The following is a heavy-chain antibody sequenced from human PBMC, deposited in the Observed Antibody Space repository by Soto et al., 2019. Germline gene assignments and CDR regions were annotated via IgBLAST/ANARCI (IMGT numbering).Heavy chain of an antibody. V-gene: IGHV3-30-3*01. J-gene: IGHJ3*01. CDR3: ARGDRGAFDL. Sequence: QVQLVESGGGVVQAGRSLRLSCAASGFTFSRYAMHWVRQAPGKGLEWVAAISYDGNFKDYADSVKGRFTISRDNSKNTLFLQMNSLRAEDTAVYYCARGDRGAFDLWGQGTVVTVSS. D-gene: IGHD1-26*01. CDR1: GFTFSRYA. CDR2: ISYDGNFK.